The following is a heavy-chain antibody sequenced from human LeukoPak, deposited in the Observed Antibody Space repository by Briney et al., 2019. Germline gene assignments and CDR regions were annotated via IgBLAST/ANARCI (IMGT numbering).Heavy chain of an antibody. J-gene: IGHJ4*02. CDR2: IYYSGST. V-gene: IGHV4-59*01. D-gene: IGHD4-17*01. CDR1: GGSISSYY. Sequence: SETLSLTCTVSGGSISSYYWSWIRQPPGKGLEWIGYIYYSGSTNYNPSLKSRVTISVDTSKNQFSLKLSSVTAADTAVYYCARGGLDYELDYWGQGTLVTVSS. CDR3: ARGGLDYELDY.